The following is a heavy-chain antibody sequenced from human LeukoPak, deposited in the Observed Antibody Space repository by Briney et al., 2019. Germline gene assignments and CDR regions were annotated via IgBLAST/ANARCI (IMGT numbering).Heavy chain of an antibody. CDR2: IFPIFRTA. D-gene: IGHD6-13*01. Sequence: SVKVSCKASGGTFSSYAINWVRQAPGQGLEWMGRIFPIFRTANYAQKFQGRVTVTTDESTSTAYMGLSSLRPEDTAMYYCARDRGERDSTWSLPAHGFDIWGQGTMVTVSS. V-gene: IGHV1-69*05. CDR3: ARDRGERDSTWSLPAHGFDI. CDR1: GGTFSSYA. J-gene: IGHJ3*02.